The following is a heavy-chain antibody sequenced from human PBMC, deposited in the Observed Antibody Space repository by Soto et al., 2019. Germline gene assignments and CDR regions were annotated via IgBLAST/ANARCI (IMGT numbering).Heavy chain of an antibody. CDR3: AIEGLPPYWYFDL. Sequence: QVHLVQSGAEVKKPGASVKVSFKASGYTLTSFVMHWARQAPGQRLEWMGSINAGNGNTRYSQKFQGRVIITRDTSASTAYMELNNLRSEATSVFYCAIEGLPPYWYFDLWGRGTLVTVS. CDR1: GYTLTSFV. CDR2: INAGNGNT. D-gene: IGHD4-17*01. J-gene: IGHJ2*01. V-gene: IGHV1-3*01.